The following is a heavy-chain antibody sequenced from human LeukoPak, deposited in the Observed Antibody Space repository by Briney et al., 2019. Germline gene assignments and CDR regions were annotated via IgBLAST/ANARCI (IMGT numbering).Heavy chain of an antibody. CDR2: IRYDGSNK. D-gene: IGHD2-2*01. CDR1: GFTFSSYG. CDR3: AKDWEYCSSTSCYSRRRVFDP. V-gene: IGHV3-30*02. Sequence: GGSLRLSCAASGFTFSSYGMHRVRQAPGKGLEWVAFIRYDGSNKYYADSVKGRFTISRDNSKNTLYLQMNILRAEDTAVYYCAKDWEYCSSTSCYSRRRVFDPWGQGTLVTVSS. J-gene: IGHJ5*02.